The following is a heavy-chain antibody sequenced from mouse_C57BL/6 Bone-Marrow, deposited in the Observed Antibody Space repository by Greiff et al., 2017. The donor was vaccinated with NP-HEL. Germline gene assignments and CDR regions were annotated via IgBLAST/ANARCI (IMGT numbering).Heavy chain of an antibody. V-gene: IGHV5-4*01. CDR2: ISDGGSYT. J-gene: IGHJ3*01. CDR1: GFTFSSYA. Sequence: DVKLVESGGGLVKPGGSLKLSCAASGFTFSSYAMSWVRQTPEKRLEWVATISDGGSYTYYPDNVKGRFTISRDNAKNNLYLQMSHLKSEDTAMYYCARDRGVAFAYWGQGTLVTVSA. CDR3: ARDRGVAFAY.